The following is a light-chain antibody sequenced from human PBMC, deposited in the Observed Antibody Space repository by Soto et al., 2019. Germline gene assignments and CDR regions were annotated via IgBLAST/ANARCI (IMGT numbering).Light chain of an antibody. V-gene: IGKV3-15*01. CDR3: QQYNNWPPYT. Sequence: EIEMTQSPATLSVSPGERATLSCRASQSVSSNLAWYQQKPGQAPRLLIYGASTRATGIPARFSGTRSGTEFTLTISSLQSEDFAVYYCQQYNNWPPYTFGQGTKLEIQ. CDR1: QSVSSN. J-gene: IGKJ2*01. CDR2: GAS.